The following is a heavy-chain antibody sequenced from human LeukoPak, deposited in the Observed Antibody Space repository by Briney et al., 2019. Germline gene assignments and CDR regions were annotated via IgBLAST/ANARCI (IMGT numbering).Heavy chain of an antibody. D-gene: IGHD3-22*01. CDR1: GFSFLHYG. CDR2: ISSDGSKE. V-gene: IGHV3-30*18. J-gene: IGHJ4*02. CDR3: AKGGTMIVVVSLFDY. Sequence: GRSLRLSCAASGFSFLHYGMHWVRQAPGKGLEWVAFISSDGSKEYYADSVKGRFTISRDNSKNTLYLQMNSLRAEDTAVYYCAKGGTMIVVVSLFDYWGQGTLVTVSS.